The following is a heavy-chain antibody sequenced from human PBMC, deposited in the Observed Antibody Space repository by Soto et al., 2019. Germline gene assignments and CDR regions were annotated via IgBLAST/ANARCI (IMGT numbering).Heavy chain of an antibody. D-gene: IGHD1-26*01. CDR3: AKDISGSLLDYYYYGMDV. CDR2: ISWNSGSI. V-gene: IGHV3-9*01. J-gene: IGHJ6*02. CDR1: GFTFDDYA. Sequence: EVQLVESGGGLVQPGRSLRLSCAASGFTFDDYAMHWVRQAPGKGLEWVSGISWNSGSIGYADSVKGRFTISRDNAKNSLYLQMNSLRAEDTALYYCAKDISGSLLDYYYYGMDVWGQGNTVTVSS.